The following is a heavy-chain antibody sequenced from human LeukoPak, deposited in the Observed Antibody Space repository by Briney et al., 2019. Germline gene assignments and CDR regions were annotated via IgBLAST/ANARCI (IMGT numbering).Heavy chain of an antibody. CDR3: AREIETDYSSGWYMDV. CDR2: ISGSGGSA. J-gene: IGHJ6*03. Sequence: GGSLRLSCAASGFIFNSYAMNWARQAPGKGLVWVSSISGSGGSAYFADSVKGRFTISRDNSNNTLYLQMNSLRVEDTAVYYCAREIETDYSSGWYMDVWGKGTTVTVSS. D-gene: IGHD6-25*01. V-gene: IGHV3-23*01. CDR1: GFIFNSYA.